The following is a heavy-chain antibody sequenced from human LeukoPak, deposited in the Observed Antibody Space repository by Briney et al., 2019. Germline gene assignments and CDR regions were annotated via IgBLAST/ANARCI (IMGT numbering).Heavy chain of an antibody. CDR2: ISYDGSNK. CDR1: GFTFGSYG. CDR3: AKALTSGWYLDAFNI. J-gene: IGHJ3*02. V-gene: IGHV3-30*18. Sequence: GGSLRLSCAASGFTFGSYGMNWVRQAPGKGLEWVAVISYDGSNKYYADSVKGRFTISRDNSKNTLFLEMNGLRAEDTAVYYCAKALTSGWYLDAFNIWGQGTMVTVSS. D-gene: IGHD6-19*01.